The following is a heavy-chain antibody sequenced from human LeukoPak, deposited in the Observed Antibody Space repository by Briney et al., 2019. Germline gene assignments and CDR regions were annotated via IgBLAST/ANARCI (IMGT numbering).Heavy chain of an antibody. J-gene: IGHJ4*02. Sequence: ASVKVSCKASGYTFTGYYMHWVRQAPGQGLEWKGRINPNSGGTNYAQKFQGRVTMTRDTSISTAYMELRSLRSDDTAVYYCARDSRPAASDYWGQGTLVTVSS. CDR2: INPNSGGT. CDR1: GYTFTGYY. V-gene: IGHV1-2*06. D-gene: IGHD2-2*01. CDR3: ARDSRPAASDY.